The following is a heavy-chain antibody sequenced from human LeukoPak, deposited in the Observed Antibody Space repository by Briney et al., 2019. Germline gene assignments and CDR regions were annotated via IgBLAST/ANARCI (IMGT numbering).Heavy chain of an antibody. J-gene: IGHJ3*02. CDR3: AREGLLVNGGFDI. CDR2: ISTSSSHI. D-gene: IGHD3/OR15-3a*01. V-gene: IGHV3-21*01. Sequence: GGSLRLSCAASGFTFRNYFMSCVRQAPGKGLEWLSSISTSSSHIYYTDSVKGRFTISRDNAKNSLSLQMNNLTLDDTAVYYCAREGLLVNGGFDIWGQGTMISVSS. CDR1: GFTFRNYF.